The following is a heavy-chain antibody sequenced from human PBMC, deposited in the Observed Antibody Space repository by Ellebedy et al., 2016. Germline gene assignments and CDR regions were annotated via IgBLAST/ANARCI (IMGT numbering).Heavy chain of an antibody. CDR2: ISAGGDIT. CDR1: GLTVSNFF. CDR3: YYGHYSAS. D-gene: IGHD4-17*01. J-gene: IGHJ4*02. V-gene: IGHV3-23*01. Sequence: GESLKISXAPSGLTVSNFFMSWVRQAPGGGLEWVSTISAGGDITFSADSVKGRFTISRDNSRDTLYLQMNSLRAEDTAVYYCYYGHYSASWGQGTLVTVSS.